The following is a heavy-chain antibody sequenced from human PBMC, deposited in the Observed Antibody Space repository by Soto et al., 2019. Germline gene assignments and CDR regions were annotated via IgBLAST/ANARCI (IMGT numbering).Heavy chain of an antibody. CDR3: AKDTAPGFYDANGHLDY. D-gene: IGHD2-8*01. Sequence: PGGSLRLSCVVSGISFDDYAMHWVRQVPGKGLEWVSGINWDSGDIGYADSVKGRFTISRDNAKNSLYLQMNSLKTEDTALYYCAKDTAPGFYDANGHLDYWGQGXPVTVSS. V-gene: IGHV3-9*01. CDR2: INWDSGDI. CDR1: GISFDDYA. J-gene: IGHJ4*02.